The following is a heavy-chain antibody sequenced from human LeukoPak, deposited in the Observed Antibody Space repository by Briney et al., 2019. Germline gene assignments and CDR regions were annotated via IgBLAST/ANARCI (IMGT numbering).Heavy chain of an antibody. Sequence: SETLSLTCTVSGGSISSGDYHWSWIRQPPGKGLEWIGYIYYSGSTYNNPSLKSRVTISVDTSKNQFSLKLSSVTAADTAVYYCAREGHPNYVPEREPLCDSSGYFPKWGQGTLVTVSS. J-gene: IGHJ4*02. V-gene: IGHV4-30-4*01. CDR2: IYYSGST. D-gene: IGHD3-22*01. CDR3: AREGHPNYVPEREPLCDSSGYFPK. CDR1: GGSISSGDYH.